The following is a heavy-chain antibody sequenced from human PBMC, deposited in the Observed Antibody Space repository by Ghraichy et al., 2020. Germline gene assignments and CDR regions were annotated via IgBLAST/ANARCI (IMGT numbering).Heavy chain of an antibody. Sequence: ASVKVSCKASGYTFTGYYMHWVRQAPGQGLEWMGRINPNSGGTNYAQKFQGRVTMTRDTSISTAYMELSRLRSDDTAVYYCARGWYGSGSYYSRSDYWGQGTLVTVSS. CDR1: GYTFTGYY. V-gene: IGHV1-2*06. D-gene: IGHD3-10*01. CDR3: ARGWYGSGSYYSRSDY. CDR2: INPNSGGT. J-gene: IGHJ4*02.